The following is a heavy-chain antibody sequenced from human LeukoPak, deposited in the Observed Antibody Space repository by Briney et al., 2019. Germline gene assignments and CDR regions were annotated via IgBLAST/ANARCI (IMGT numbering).Heavy chain of an antibody. CDR1: GFTFSSYA. J-gene: IGHJ3*02. CDR2: ISYDGGNK. V-gene: IGHV3-30-3*01. CDR3: ARDYGYYDSSGYRAPGAFDI. Sequence: PGGSLRLSCAAAGFTFSSYAMHWVRQAPGKGLEWVTVISYDGGNKYYADSVKGRFTISRDNSKNTLYLQMNSLRAEDTAVYYCARDYGYYDSSGYRAPGAFDIWGQGTMVTVSS. D-gene: IGHD3-22*01.